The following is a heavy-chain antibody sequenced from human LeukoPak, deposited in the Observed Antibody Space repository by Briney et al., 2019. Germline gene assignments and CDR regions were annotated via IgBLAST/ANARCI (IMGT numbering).Heavy chain of an antibody. V-gene: IGHV4-59*12. D-gene: IGHD6-19*01. CDR1: GDSISNYY. Sequence: PSETLSLTCTVSGDSISNYYWSWIRQPPGKGLEWIGYIYHSGSTYYNPSLKSRVTISVDRSKNQFSLKLSSVTAADTAVYYCARADSSGGVFDYWGQGTLVTVSS. CDR2: IYHSGST. J-gene: IGHJ4*02. CDR3: ARADSSGGVFDY.